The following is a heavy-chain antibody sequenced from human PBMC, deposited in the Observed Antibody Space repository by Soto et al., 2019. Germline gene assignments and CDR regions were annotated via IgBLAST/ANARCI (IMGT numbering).Heavy chain of an antibody. D-gene: IGHD6-19*01. V-gene: IGHV3-74*01. Sequence: EVQLVESGGGLVQPGGSLRLSCAASGFTFSSYWMHWVRQAPGKGLVWVSRINSDGSSTSYADSVKGRFTISRDNANNTLYLQMNRRRAEDTAVYYCARMWAVAGLYYYYGMDVWGQGTTVTVSS. J-gene: IGHJ6*02. CDR3: ARMWAVAGLYYYYGMDV. CDR1: GFTFSSYW. CDR2: INSDGSST.